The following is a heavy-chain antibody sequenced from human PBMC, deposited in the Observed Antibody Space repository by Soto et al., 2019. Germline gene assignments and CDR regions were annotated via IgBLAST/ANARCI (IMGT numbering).Heavy chain of an antibody. CDR2: IYYSGTT. CDR1: GGSISTYY. D-gene: IGHD5-18*01. J-gene: IGHJ4*02. CDR3: ARDIRGYSRALDY. V-gene: IGHV4-59*01. Sequence: PSETLSLTCTVSGGSISTYYWSWIRQPPGKGLEWIGNIYYSGTTNYNPSLQNRVTISIDTSKNQYSLKLTSVTAADAALYYCARDIRGYSRALDYWGQGTQVTVSS.